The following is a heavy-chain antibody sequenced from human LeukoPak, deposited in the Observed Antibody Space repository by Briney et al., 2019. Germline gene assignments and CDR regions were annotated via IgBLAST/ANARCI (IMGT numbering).Heavy chain of an antibody. CDR1: GGSISSYY. CDR2: IYYSGST. CDR3: ASLGFYDSSGPFDY. Sequence: SETLSLTCTVSGGSISSYYWSWIRQPPGKGLEWIGYIYYSGSTNYNPSLKSRVTISVDTSKNQFSLKLSSVSAADTAVYYCASLGFYDSSGPFDYWGQGTLVTVSS. J-gene: IGHJ4*02. V-gene: IGHV4-59*01. D-gene: IGHD3-22*01.